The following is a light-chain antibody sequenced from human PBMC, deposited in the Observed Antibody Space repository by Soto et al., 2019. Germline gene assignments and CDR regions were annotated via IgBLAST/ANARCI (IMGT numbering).Light chain of an antibody. CDR3: QQYNTWVRGT. CDR2: GAS. CDR1: QSVDSD. V-gene: IGKV3-15*01. Sequence: EVVVTQSPATLSVSPGERVTLSCRASQSVDSDVAWFQHKPGQAPRLLIYGASTRAAGIPGRFSGSGYETDFTFTISSLEPEDSATYFCQQYNTWVRGTLGQGTKLEIK. J-gene: IGKJ2*01.